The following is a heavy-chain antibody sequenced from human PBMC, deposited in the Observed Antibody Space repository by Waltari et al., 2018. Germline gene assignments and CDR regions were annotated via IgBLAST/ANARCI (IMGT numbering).Heavy chain of an antibody. CDR3: ASAEGGVGATGAFDI. D-gene: IGHD1-26*01. J-gene: IGHJ3*02. V-gene: IGHV4-34*01. Sequence: QVQLQPWGAGLLKPSGTLSLTCAVYGGSFSGYYWSWIRQPPGKGLEWIGEINHSGSTNYNPSLKSRVTISVDTSKNQFSLKLSSVTAADTAVYYCASAEGGVGATGAFDIWGQGTMVTVSS. CDR2: INHSGST. CDR1: GGSFSGYY.